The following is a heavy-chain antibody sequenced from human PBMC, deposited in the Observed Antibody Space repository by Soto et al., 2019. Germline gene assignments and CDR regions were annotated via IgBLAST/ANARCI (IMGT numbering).Heavy chain of an antibody. CDR1: GYTFTSYY. Sequence: ASVKVSCKASGYTFTSYYMHWVRQAPGQGLEWMGIINPSGGSTSYAQKFQGRVTMTRDTSTSTVYMELSSLRSEDTAVYYCARYLLGYSYGWSDAFDIWGQGTMVTVSS. D-gene: IGHD5-18*01. CDR2: INPSGGST. J-gene: IGHJ3*02. CDR3: ARYLLGYSYGWSDAFDI. V-gene: IGHV1-46*01.